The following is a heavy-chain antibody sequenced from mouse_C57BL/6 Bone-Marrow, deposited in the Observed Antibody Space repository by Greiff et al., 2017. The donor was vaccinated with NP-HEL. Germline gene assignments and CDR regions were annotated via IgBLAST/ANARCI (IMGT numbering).Heavy chain of an antibody. V-gene: IGHV5-4*01. CDR2: ISDGGSYT. J-gene: IGHJ1*03. CDR1: GFTFSSYA. CDR3: ARDPIYYDYDDWYFDV. Sequence: LVESGGGLVKPGGSLKLSCAASGFTFSSYAMSWVRQTPEKRLEWVATISDGGSYTYYPDNVMGRFTISRDNAKNNLYLQMSHLKSEDTAMYYCARDPIYYDYDDWYFDVWGTGTTVTVSS. D-gene: IGHD2-4*01.